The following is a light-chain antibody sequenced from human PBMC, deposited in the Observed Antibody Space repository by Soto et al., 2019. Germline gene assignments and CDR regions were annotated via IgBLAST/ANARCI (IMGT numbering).Light chain of an antibody. CDR2: DVS. CDR1: SSDVGGYNY. CDR3: SSYTSSSTFYV. J-gene: IGLJ1*01. V-gene: IGLV2-14*01. Sequence: QSVLTQSASVSGSPGQSITISCTGTSSDVGGYNYVSWYQQHPGKAPKPMIYDVSNRPSGVSNRFSGSKSGNTASLTISGLQAEDEADYYCSSYTSSSTFYVFGTGTKVTVL.